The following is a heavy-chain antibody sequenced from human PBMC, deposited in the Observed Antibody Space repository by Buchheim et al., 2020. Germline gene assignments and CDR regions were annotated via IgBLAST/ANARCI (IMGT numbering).Heavy chain of an antibody. CDR1: GGSSSGYS. D-gene: IGHD2-15*01. CDR2: INHSGST. CDR3: ARKQTLGYCSGGSCYPYYFDY. J-gene: IGHJ4*02. Sequence: QVQLQQWGAGLLKPSETLSLSCAVYGGSSSGYSWSWIRQPPGKGLEWIGEINHSGSTNYNPSLKSRVTISVDTSKNQFSLKLSSVTAADTAVYYCARKQTLGYCSGGSCYPYYFDYWGQGTL. V-gene: IGHV4-34*01.